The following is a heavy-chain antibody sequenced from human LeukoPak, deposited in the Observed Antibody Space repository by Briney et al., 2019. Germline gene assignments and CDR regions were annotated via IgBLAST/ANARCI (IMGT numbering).Heavy chain of an antibody. V-gene: IGHV4-59*08. J-gene: IGHJ4*02. CDR3: ARQGDGYNYPFDY. D-gene: IGHD5-24*01. Sequence: PSETLSLTCTVSGGSISNYFWSWIRQPPGKGLEWIGYIYYNGNTDYNPSLKSRVTISVDTSKKQFSLKLSSVTAADTAVYYCARQGDGYNYPFDYWGQGTLVTVSS. CDR1: GGSISNYF. CDR2: IYYNGNT.